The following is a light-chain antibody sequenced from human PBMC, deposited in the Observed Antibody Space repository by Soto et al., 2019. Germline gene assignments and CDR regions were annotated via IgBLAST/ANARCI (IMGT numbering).Light chain of an antibody. CDR3: AAWDDSLHGPV. J-gene: IGLJ2*01. CDR2: SNN. Sequence: QSVLTQPPLASGTPGQRVTISCSGSSSNIGSNTVNWYQQLPGTAPKLLIYSNNQRPSGVPDRFSGSKSGTSASLAISGLQSEDEADYYCAAWDDSLHGPVFGGGTKLTVL. V-gene: IGLV1-44*01. CDR1: SSNIGSNT.